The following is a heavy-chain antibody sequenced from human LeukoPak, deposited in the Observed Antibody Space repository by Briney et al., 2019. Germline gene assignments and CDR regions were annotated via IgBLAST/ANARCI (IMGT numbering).Heavy chain of an antibody. V-gene: IGHV4-30-4*01. CDR2: IYYSGST. CDR1: GGSISSGDYS. Sequence: SETLSLTCTVSGGSISSGDYSWSWIRQPPGKGLEWIGYIYYSGSTYYNPSLKSRVTISVDTSKNQFSLKLSSVTAADTAVYYCARLTNRHAFDIWGQGTMVTVSS. D-gene: IGHD2-2*01. J-gene: IGHJ3*02. CDR3: ARLTNRHAFDI.